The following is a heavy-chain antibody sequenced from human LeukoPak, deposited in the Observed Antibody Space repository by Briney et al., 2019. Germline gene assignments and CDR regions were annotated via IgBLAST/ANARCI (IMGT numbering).Heavy chain of an antibody. CDR3: ARQSDYYSNFDY. D-gene: IGHD4-4*01. J-gene: IGHJ4*02. CDR2: IYYSGST. Sequence: PSQTLSLTCTVSGGSISSGGYYWSWIRQHPGKGLEWIGYIYYSGSTNYNPSLKSRVTISVDTSKNQFSLKLSSVTAADTAVYYCARQSDYYSNFDYWGQGTLVTVSS. V-gene: IGHV4-61*08. CDR1: GGSISSGGYY.